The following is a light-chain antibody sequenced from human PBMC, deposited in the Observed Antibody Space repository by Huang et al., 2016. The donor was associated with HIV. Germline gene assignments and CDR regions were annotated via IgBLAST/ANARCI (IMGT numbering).Light chain of an antibody. CDR2: WAS. CDR3: QQYYISPPT. CDR1: QSVLSRPTNKPY. J-gene: IGKJ2*01. V-gene: IGKV4-1*01. Sequence: DIVMTQSPDSLAVSLGERATINCKSSQSVLSRPTNKPYLAWSQQRPGQSPTLLIYWASTRRSGVPDRFRASGSGTHFTLTISSLQAEDVAFYYCQQYYISPPTFGQGTKLEI.